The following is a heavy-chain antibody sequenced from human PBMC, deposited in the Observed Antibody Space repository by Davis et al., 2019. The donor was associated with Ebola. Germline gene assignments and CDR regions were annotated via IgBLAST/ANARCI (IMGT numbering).Heavy chain of an antibody. CDR2: IYWDDDK. V-gene: IGHV2-5*02. CDR1: GFSLNISGVG. Sequence: SGPTLVKPTQTLTLTCTFSGFSLNISGVGVGWIRQPPGKALEWLALIYWDDDKRYSPSLKSRLTITKDTSKNQVVLTMTNMDPVDTATYYCAHRRRYSSSWYRAPFDYWGQGTLVTVSS. J-gene: IGHJ4*02. CDR3: AHRRRYSSSWYRAPFDY. D-gene: IGHD6-13*01.